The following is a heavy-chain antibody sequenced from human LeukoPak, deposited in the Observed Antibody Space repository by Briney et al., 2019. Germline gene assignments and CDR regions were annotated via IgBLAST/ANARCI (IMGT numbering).Heavy chain of an antibody. V-gene: IGHV3-20*04. CDR2: INWNGGST. J-gene: IGHJ4*02. D-gene: IGHD3-22*01. CDR3: AKSTYYYDSSGSSSVDY. Sequence: GGSLRLSCAASGFTFDDYGMSWVRQAPGKGLEWVSGINWNGGSTGYADSVKGRFTISRDNSKNTLYLQMNSLRAEDTAVYYCAKSTYYYDSSGSSSVDYWGQGTLVTVSS. CDR1: GFTFDDYG.